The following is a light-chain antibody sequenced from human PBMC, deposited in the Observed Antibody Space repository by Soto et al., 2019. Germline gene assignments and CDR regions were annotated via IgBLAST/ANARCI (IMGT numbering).Light chain of an antibody. Sequence: IRMTQSPSSLSASVGDRVTITCRASQSIKNYLNWYQQTPGKAPKLLVYAASTLQSGVPSRFSGSGSGTDFTLTISSLQAEDSGIYYCQQYTSNVLTFGGGTKVDIK. CDR3: QQYTSNVLT. J-gene: IGKJ4*01. CDR1: QSIKNY. V-gene: IGKV1-39*01. CDR2: AAS.